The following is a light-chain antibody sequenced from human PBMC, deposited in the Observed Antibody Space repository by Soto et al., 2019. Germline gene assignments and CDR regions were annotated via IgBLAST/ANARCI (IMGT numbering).Light chain of an antibody. CDR2: DAS. J-gene: IGKJ1*01. CDR1: QTISNW. Sequence: DIQMTQSPSPLSASVGDRVTISCRASQTISNWLAWYQQKPGKAPKLLIYDASSLESGVPSRFSGSGSGTEFTLTISSLQPEDFATYYCQKYNSFWTFGQGTKVDIK. V-gene: IGKV1-5*01. CDR3: QKYNSFWT.